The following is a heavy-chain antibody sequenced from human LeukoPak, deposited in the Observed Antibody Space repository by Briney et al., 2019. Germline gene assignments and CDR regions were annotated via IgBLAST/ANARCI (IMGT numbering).Heavy chain of an antibody. CDR3: ARHGLSSDMDV. Sequence: GESLRISCKGFGYSFISYWITWVRQMPARGLEWMGTIDPSDSYTDYSPSFQGHVTISADKSISTAYLQWSSLKASDTAMYYCARHGLSSDMDVWGQGTTVTVSS. V-gene: IGHV5-10-1*01. CDR2: IDPSDSYT. D-gene: IGHD3-10*01. J-gene: IGHJ6*02. CDR1: GYSFISYW.